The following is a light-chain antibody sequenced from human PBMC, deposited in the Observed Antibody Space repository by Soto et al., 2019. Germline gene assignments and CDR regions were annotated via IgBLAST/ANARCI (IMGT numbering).Light chain of an antibody. CDR3: CSYGGTTTLV. CDR2: EGS. V-gene: IGLV2-23*01. CDR1: SSDVGSYDL. Sequence: QSALTQPASVSGSPGQSITISCTGTSSDVGSYDLVSWYQQHPGTAPKLMIYEGSKRPSGVSYRFSGSKSGNTASLTISGLRTEDEADYYCCSYGGTTTLVFGGGTKLTVL. J-gene: IGLJ2*01.